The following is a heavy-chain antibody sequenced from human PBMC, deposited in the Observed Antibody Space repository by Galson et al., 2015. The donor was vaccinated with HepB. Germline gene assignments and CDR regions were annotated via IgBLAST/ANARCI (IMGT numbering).Heavy chain of an antibody. CDR1: GYMFNGYY. CDR2: IDPNSGDT. J-gene: IGHJ4*02. CDR3: AREQRLHYYFDF. V-gene: IGHV1-2*02. D-gene: IGHD6-25*01. Sequence: SVKVSCKASGYMFNGYYMHWVRQAPGQGLEWMGWIDPNSGDTNFAQSFQDRVTMTRDTSISTVYMELRRLRFDDTAIYSCAREQRLHYYFDFWGQGTPVTVSS.